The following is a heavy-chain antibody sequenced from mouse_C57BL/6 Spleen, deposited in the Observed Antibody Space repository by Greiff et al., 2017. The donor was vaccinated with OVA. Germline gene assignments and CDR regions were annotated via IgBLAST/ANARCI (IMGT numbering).Heavy chain of an antibody. CDR2: IYPGSGST. Sequence: VQLQQPGAELVKPGASVKMSCKASGYTFTSYWITWVKQRPGQGLEWIGDIYPGSGSTNYNEKFKSKATLTVDTSSSTAYMKLSSLTSEDSAVYYCAREDYYGSSHYAMDYWGQGTSVTVSS. CDR3: AREDYYGSSHYAMDY. V-gene: IGHV1-55*01. D-gene: IGHD1-1*01. CDR1: GYTFTSYW. J-gene: IGHJ4*01.